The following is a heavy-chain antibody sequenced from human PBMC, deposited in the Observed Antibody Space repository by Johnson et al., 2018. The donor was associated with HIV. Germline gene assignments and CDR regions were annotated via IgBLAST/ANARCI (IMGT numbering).Heavy chain of an antibody. CDR2: IKQDGSEK. J-gene: IGHJ3*01. V-gene: IGHV3-7*05. CDR3: ARDGVYSSPHDAFDV. CDR1: GFTFSSYW. D-gene: IGHD6-13*01. Sequence: VQLVESGGGVVQPGGSLRLSCAASGFTFSSYWMSWVRQAPGKGLEWVANIKQDGSEKYYVDSVKGRFTISRDNAKNSLYLQMDSLRAEDTGVYYCARDGVYSSPHDAFDVWGQGTVVTVSS.